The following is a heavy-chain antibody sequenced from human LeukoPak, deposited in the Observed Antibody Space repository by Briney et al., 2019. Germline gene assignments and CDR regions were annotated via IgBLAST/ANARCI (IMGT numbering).Heavy chain of an antibody. CDR2: INPNSGDT. V-gene: IGHV1-2*06. CDR1: GYTFTDYY. Sequence: ASVKVSCKASGYTFTDYYLHWVRQAPGQGLEWMGRINPNSGDTNYAQEFQGRVTMTRDTSISTAYMELSRLRSDDTAVYFCARDPPSTSNWELDYWGQGTLVTVSS. CDR3: ARDPPSTSNWELDY. J-gene: IGHJ4*02. D-gene: IGHD7-27*01.